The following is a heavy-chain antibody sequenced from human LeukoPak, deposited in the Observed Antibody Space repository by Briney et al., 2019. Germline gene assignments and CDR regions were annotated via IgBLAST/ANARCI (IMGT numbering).Heavy chain of an antibody. CDR3: ARDPRGYSYGYLYFDL. J-gene: IGHJ2*01. D-gene: IGHD5-18*01. Sequence: GGSLRLSCAASGFIFDDYGMSWVRQAPGKGLEWVSGINWNGGSTGYADSVKGRFTISRDNAKNSLYLQMNSLRAEDTASYYCARDPRGYSYGYLYFDLWGRGTLVTVSS. CDR1: GFIFDDYG. CDR2: INWNGGST. V-gene: IGHV3-20*04.